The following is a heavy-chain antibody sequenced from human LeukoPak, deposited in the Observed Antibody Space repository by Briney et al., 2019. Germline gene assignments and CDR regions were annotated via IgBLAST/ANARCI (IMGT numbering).Heavy chain of an antibody. J-gene: IGHJ4*02. Sequence: PSETLSLTCAVYGGSFSGYYWSWIRQPPGKGLEWIGEINHSGSTNYNPSLKSRVTISVDTSKNQFSLKLSSVTAADTAVYYCARRPLGYCSSTSCYRAGYFDYWGQGTLVTVSS. D-gene: IGHD2-2*03. CDR2: INHSGST. V-gene: IGHV4-34*01. CDR3: ARRPLGYCSSTSCYRAGYFDY. CDR1: GGSFSGYY.